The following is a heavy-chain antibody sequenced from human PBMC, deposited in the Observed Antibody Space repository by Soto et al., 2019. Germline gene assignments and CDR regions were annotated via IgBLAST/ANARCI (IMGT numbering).Heavy chain of an antibody. J-gene: IGHJ2*01. V-gene: IGHV1-69*02. Sequence: VQLVQSGAEVKKPGSSVKVSCKASGGTFSSYTISWVRQAPGQGLEWMGRIIPILGIANYAQKFQGRVTITADKSTSTAYMELSSLRSEDTAVYYCARGERDIVVVPAADHYWYFDLWGRGTLVTVSS. CDR1: GGTFSSYT. CDR2: IIPILGIA. D-gene: IGHD2-2*01. CDR3: ARGERDIVVVPAADHYWYFDL.